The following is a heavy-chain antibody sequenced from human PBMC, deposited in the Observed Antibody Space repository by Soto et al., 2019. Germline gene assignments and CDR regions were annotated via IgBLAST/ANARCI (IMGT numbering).Heavy chain of an antibody. CDR2: INHSGST. V-gene: IGHV4-34*01. CDR3: AVGDTTMALLYYSGMDV. J-gene: IGHJ6*02. D-gene: IGHD5-18*01. Sequence: PSETLSLTCAVYGGSFSGYYWSWLRQPPGKGLEWSGEINHSGSTNYNPSLKRRVTISVDTSKNQFSLKLSSVTAADTAVYYCAVGDTTMALLYYSGMDVWGQGTTVTVSS. CDR1: GGSFSGYY.